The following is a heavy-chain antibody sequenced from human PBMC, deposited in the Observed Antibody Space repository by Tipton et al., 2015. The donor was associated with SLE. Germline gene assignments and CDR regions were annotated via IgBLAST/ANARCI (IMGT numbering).Heavy chain of an antibody. J-gene: IGHJ6*03. Sequence: SLRLSCGASGFTFGDYAINWFRQTPGKGLEWVGFVRSKLYGGTTEYAASVKGRFTISRDDSKSIAYLQMNSLNTEDTAVYYCTRIKSAVTTIYYYYRDVWGKGTTVTVSS. V-gene: IGHV3-49*03. CDR2: VRSKLYGGTT. CDR1: GFTFGDYA. CDR3: TRIKSAVTTIYYYYRDV. D-gene: IGHD4-11*01.